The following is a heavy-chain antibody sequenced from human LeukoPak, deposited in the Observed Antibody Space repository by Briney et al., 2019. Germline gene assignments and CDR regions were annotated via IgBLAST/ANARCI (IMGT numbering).Heavy chain of an antibody. Sequence: GGSLTLSCAVSGFPFTTYNMSWVRQAPGKGLEWVSYIDSSSSTIYYAASVKRRFTVSRDNDKNSLVLQMNILRTDDAAVYCCVRDRGISFYFDYWGQGTLVTVSS. J-gene: IGHJ4*02. D-gene: IGHD1-26*01. CDR1: GFPFTTYN. V-gene: IGHV3-48*01. CDR3: VRDRGISFYFDY. CDR2: IDSSSSTI.